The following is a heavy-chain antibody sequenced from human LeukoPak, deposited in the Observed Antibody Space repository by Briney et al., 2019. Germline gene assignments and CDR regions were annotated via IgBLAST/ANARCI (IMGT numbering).Heavy chain of an antibody. V-gene: IGHV3-20*04. J-gene: IGHJ5*02. Sequence: GGSLRLSCAASGYTFDDYGMSWVRHVPGKGLEWVSDINWRGDRTHYADSVKGRFTISRDNAKNSLYLQMNSLRVEDTALYYCTRDHPYFLVALATVPNWFDPWGQGTVVTVSS. CDR1: GYTFDDYG. CDR2: INWRGDRT. CDR3: TRDHPYFLVALATVPNWFDP. D-gene: IGHD2-15*01.